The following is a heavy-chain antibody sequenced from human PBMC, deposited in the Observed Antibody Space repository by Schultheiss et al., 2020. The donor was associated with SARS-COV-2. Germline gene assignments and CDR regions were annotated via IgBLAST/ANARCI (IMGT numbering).Heavy chain of an antibody. CDR3: ASRIGFCSGGRCQGFDP. CDR2: IYYSGST. Sequence: SETLSLTCTVSGGSISSGGYYWSWIRQHPGKGLEWIGYIYYSGSTYYNPSLKSRVTISVDKSKNQFSLKLSSVTAADTAVYYCASRIGFCSGGRCQGFDPWGQGTLVTVSS. J-gene: IGHJ5*02. D-gene: IGHD2-15*01. V-gene: IGHV4-31*03. CDR1: GGSISSGGYY.